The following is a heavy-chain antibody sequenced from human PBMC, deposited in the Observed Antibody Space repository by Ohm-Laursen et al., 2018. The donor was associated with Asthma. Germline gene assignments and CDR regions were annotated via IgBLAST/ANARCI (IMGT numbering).Heavy chain of an antibody. CDR1: GFTFSNAW. D-gene: IGHD4-11*01. CDR3: ARELWDYSNYVYYYYYGMDV. V-gene: IGHV3-15*01. Sequence: SLRLSCAASGFTFSNAWMSWVRQAPGKGLEWVGRIKSKTGGGTTDYAAPVKGRFTISRDDSKNTLYLQMNSLRAEDTAVYYCARELWDYSNYVYYYYYGMDVWGQGTTVTVSS. J-gene: IGHJ6*02. CDR2: IKSKTGGGTT.